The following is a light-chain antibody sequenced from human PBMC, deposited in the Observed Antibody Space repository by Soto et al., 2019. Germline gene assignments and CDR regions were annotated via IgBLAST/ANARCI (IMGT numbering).Light chain of an antibody. CDR2: DAS. V-gene: IGKV3-11*01. CDR3: QQRSNWPQIT. Sequence: EIVLTQSPATLSLSPGERATLSCRASQSLSSYLAWYQQKPGQAPRLLIYDASNRATGIPARFSGSGSATYFTLTISSLEPEDFAVYYCQQRSNWPQITFGQGTRLAIK. CDR1: QSLSSY. J-gene: IGKJ5*01.